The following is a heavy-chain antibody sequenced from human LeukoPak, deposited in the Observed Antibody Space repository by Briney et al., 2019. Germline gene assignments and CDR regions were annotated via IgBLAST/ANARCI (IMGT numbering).Heavy chain of an antibody. V-gene: IGHV1-46*01. CDR2: TDPIGGST. CDR3: ARGGRYYDFWSGYVAHTPDY. D-gene: IGHD3-3*01. Sequence: ASVKVSCKASGYTFTNYYIHWVRQAPGQGLERMGITDPIGGSTNYAQKFQGRVTMTRDTSTSTVYMELSSLRSEDTAVYYCARGGRYYDFWSGYVAHTPDYWGQGTLVTVSS. J-gene: IGHJ4*02. CDR1: GYTFTNYY.